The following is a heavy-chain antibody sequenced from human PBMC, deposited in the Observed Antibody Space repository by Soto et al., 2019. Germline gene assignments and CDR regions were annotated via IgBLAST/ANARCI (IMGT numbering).Heavy chain of an antibody. Sequence: ASVKVSCKASGYTFTSYAMHWVRQAPGQRLEWMGWINAGNGNTKYSQKFQGRVTITGDTSASTAYMELSSLRSEDTAVYYCASVYSGTKVGSWFDPWGQGTLVTVSS. CDR1: GYTFTSYA. CDR2: INAGNGNT. V-gene: IGHV1-3*01. D-gene: IGHD1-26*01. CDR3: ASVYSGTKVGSWFDP. J-gene: IGHJ5*02.